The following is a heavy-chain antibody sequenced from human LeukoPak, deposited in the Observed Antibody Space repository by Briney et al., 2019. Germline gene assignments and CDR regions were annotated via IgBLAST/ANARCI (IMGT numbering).Heavy chain of an antibody. CDR3: ARDTISNHGDY. CDR1: GYTFSTYG. J-gene: IGHJ4*02. CDR2: IGTYNGNT. Sequence: GASVKVSCKASGYTFSTYGITWVRQAPGQGLEWMGWIGTYNGNTNYAQKLQGRVTMTTDTSTSTAYMELRSLRSDDTAVYYCARDTISNHGDYRGQGTLVTVSS. D-gene: IGHD1-14*01. V-gene: IGHV1-18*01.